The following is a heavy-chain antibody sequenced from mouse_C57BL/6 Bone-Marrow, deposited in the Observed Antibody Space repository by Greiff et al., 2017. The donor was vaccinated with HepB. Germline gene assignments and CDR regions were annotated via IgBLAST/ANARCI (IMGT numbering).Heavy chain of an antibody. V-gene: IGHV1-81*01. CDR3: ARERGPFYYYTSSQYYFDY. J-gene: IGHJ2*01. D-gene: IGHD1-1*01. Sequence: QVQLQQSGAELARPGASVKLSCKASGYTFTSYGISWVKQRTGQGLEWIGEIYPRSGNTYYNEKFKGKATLTADKSSSTAYMELRSLTSEDSAVYVCARERGPFYYYTSSQYYFDYWPQGTTLTVSS. CDR2: IYPRSGNT. CDR1: GYTFTSYG.